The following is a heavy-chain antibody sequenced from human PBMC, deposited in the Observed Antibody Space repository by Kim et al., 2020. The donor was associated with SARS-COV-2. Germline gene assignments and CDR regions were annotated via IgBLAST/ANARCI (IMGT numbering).Heavy chain of an antibody. D-gene: IGHD1-1*01. V-gene: IGHV3-30*02. J-gene: IGHJ6*02. Sequence: SVTGRFTISRDNSKNTLYLQMNSLRAEDTAVYYCAKDYNVSPSPHCGMDVWGQGTTVTVSS. CDR3: AKDYNVSPSPHCGMDV.